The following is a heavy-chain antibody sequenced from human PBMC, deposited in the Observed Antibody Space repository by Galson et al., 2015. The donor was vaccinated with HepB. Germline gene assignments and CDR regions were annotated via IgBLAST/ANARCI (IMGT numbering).Heavy chain of an antibody. CDR2: ISGSGGST. CDR3: ARGGGSYSGPDAFDI. V-gene: IGHV3-23*01. CDR1: GFTFSSYA. J-gene: IGHJ3*02. D-gene: IGHD1-26*01. Sequence: SLRLSCAASGFTFSSYAMSWVRQAPGKGLEWVSAISGSGGSTYYADSVKGRFTISRDNSKSTLYLQMNSLRAEDTAVYYCARGGGSYSGPDAFDIWGQGTMVTVSS.